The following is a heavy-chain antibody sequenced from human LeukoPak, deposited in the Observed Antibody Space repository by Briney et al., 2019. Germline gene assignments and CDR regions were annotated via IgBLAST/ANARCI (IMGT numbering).Heavy chain of an antibody. CDR3: ARQVTAVGYYFDY. Sequence: SETLSLTCTVSGGSVSSGSHYWSWIRQPPGKGLEWVGYIYYSGSTNYNPSLKSRVTISVDTSKNQFSLKLGSVTAADTAVYYCARQVTAVGYYFDYWGQGTLVTVSS. CDR2: IYYSGST. CDR1: GGSVSSGSHY. D-gene: IGHD6-13*01. J-gene: IGHJ4*02. V-gene: IGHV4-61*01.